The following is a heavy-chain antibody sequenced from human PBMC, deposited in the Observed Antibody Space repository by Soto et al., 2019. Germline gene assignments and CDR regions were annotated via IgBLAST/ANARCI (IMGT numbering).Heavy chain of an antibody. J-gene: IGHJ5*01. CDR3: VRGGNWFDS. V-gene: IGHV3-30*03. Sequence: PGGSLRLSCAASGFTFSSYGMHWVRQAPGKGLEWVAVISYDGSNKYYADSVKGRFTISRDNSKNTLYLQMNSLRAEDTAVYYCVRGGNWFDSWGQGTLDTGSS. D-gene: IGHD3-10*01. CDR1: GFTFSSYG. CDR2: ISYDGSNK.